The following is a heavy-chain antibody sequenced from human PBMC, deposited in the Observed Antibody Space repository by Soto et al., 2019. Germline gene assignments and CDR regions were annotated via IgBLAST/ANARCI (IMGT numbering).Heavy chain of an antibody. CDR1: SGSFSSHY. CDR2: KYYSGST. V-gene: IGHV4-59*08. CDR3: ERHDGYIGV. D-gene: IGHD3-16*02. Sequence: QEQLQESGPGLVKPSETLSLTCTVASGSFSSHYWSWIRQPPGKGLEWIGYKYYSGSTNDNPSLNGRVTISVDRSKNQFSLKLSSVTAADTAVYYCERHDGYIGVWGKGTTVTVSS. J-gene: IGHJ6*04.